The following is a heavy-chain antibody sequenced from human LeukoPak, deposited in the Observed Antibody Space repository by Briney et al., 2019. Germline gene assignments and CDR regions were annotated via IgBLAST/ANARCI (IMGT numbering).Heavy chain of an antibody. CDR1: GFISSSYN. CDR3: ARDDHTSWFTA. V-gene: IGHV3-69-1*01. Sequence: GDSLRLSCAASGFISSSYNMNWVRRAPGKGLEWVASSMSGGFLHYADSVKGRFTVSRNNAENSVYLQLNSLRADDTAVYYCARDDHTSWFTAWGQGTLVTVSS. D-gene: IGHD2-2*02. CDR2: SMSGGFL. J-gene: IGHJ5*02.